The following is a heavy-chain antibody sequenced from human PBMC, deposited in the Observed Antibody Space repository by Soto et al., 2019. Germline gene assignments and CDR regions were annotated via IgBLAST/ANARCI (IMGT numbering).Heavy chain of an antibody. CDR3: ARENYGEHYFDY. D-gene: IGHD3-16*01. V-gene: IGHV3-30-3*01. CDR2: ISYNGINT. Sequence: PGGSLRLSCAASGFTCSDYAMHWVRQAPGKGLEWVAVISYNGINTYYADSVKGRFSISRDNSKNTLYLQMNSLRADDTAVYFCARENYGEHYFDYWGQGTLVTLSS. J-gene: IGHJ4*02. CDR1: GFTCSDYA.